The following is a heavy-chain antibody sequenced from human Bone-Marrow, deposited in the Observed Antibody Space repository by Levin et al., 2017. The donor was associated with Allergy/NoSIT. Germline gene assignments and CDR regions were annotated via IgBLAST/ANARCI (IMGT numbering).Heavy chain of an antibody. V-gene: IGHV4-61*08. CDR1: GGSVSSGGYY. CDR3: ARLNIVTTTGYFDY. CDR2: IYYSGST. J-gene: IGHJ4*02. D-gene: IGHD5-12*01. Sequence: SQTLSLTCTVSGGSVSSGGYYWSWIRQPPGQGLEWIGYIYYSGSTSYNPSLKSRVTISVDTSTNQFSLRLSSVTAADTAVYYCARLNIVTTTGYFDYWGQGTLVTVFS.